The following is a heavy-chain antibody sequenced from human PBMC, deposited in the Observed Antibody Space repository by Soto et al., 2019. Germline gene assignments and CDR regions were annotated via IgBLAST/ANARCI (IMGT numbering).Heavy chain of an antibody. Sequence: QVQLVQSGAEVKKPGASVKVSCKASGFTFTNYFFHWVRQAPRQGLEWLGIISPYDGSTKYVQSLQGRVTVTSDPSTSTVYMELSSLRSEDTAVYFCARGDGRGSTGFYYYYGMDVWGHGTTITVSS. D-gene: IGHD1-26*01. J-gene: IGHJ6*02. V-gene: IGHV1-46*01. CDR3: ARGDGRGSTGFYYYYGMDV. CDR1: GFTFTNYF. CDR2: ISPYDGST.